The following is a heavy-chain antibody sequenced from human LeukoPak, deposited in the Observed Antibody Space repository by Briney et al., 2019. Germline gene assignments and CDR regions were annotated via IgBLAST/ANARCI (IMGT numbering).Heavy chain of an antibody. J-gene: IGHJ4*02. CDR1: GFTFSSYE. CDR2: IRYDGSNK. V-gene: IGHV3-30*02. CDR3: AKDRTLDY. Sequence: GGSLRLSCAASGFTFSSYEMNWVRQAPGKGLEWVAFIRYDGSNKYYADSVKGRFTISRDNSKNTLYLQLNSLRAEDTAVYYCAKDRTLDYWGQGTLVTVSS.